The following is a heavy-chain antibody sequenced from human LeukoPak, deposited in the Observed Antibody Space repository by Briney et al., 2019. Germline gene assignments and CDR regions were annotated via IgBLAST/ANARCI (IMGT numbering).Heavy chain of an antibody. V-gene: IGHV3-30-3*01. CDR3: ASRRLWLQNGESAFDY. CDR2: ISYDGSNK. J-gene: IGHJ4*02. Sequence: GRSLRLSCAASGFTFSTYAMHWVRQAPGKGLEWVAVISYDGSNKDYADSVKGRFTISRENCKDTLYLQMNSLRAEDTAVYYCASRRLWLQNGESAFDYWGQGTLVTVSS. D-gene: IGHD5-18*01. CDR1: GFTFSTYA.